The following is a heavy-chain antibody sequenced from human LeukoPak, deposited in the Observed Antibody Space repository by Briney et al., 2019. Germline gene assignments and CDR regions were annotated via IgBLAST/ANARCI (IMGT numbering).Heavy chain of an antibody. Sequence: GGSLRLSCAASGFTFSDYWMHWVRHAPGKGLVWLSRINSDGSSTRYADSVKGRFTISRDNAKNTLYLQMNSLRAEDTAVYYCARGSDRVAVAGLNWFDPWGQGTLVTVSS. CDR3: ARGSDRVAVAGLNWFDP. V-gene: IGHV3-74*01. J-gene: IGHJ5*02. D-gene: IGHD6-19*01. CDR2: INSDGSST. CDR1: GFTFSDYW.